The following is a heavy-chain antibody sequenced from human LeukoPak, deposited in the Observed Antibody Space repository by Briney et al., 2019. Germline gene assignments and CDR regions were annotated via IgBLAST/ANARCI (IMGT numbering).Heavy chain of an antibody. D-gene: IGHD3-22*01. J-gene: IGHJ4*02. V-gene: IGHV3-21*01. CDR3: AREWDYYYDSSGPAPGTFDY. Sequence: GGSLRLSCAASGFTFSSYSMNWVRQAPGKGLEWVSSISSSSSSYIYYADSVKGRFTISRDNAKNSLYLQMNSLRAEDTAVYYCAREWDYYYDSSGPAPGTFDYWGQGTLVTVSS. CDR2: ISSSSSSYI. CDR1: GFTFSSYS.